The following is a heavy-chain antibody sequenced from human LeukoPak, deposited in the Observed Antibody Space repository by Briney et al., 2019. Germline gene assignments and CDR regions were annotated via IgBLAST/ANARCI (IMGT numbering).Heavy chain of an antibody. Sequence: PGRSLRLSCAASGFTFSSYGMHWVRQAPGKGLEWVAVIWYDGSNKYYADSVKGRFTISRDNSKNTLYLQMNSLRAEDTAVYYCARGARWYPLDYWGQGTLATVSS. V-gene: IGHV3-33*01. D-gene: IGHD6-13*01. CDR3: ARGARWYPLDY. J-gene: IGHJ4*02. CDR1: GFTFSSYG. CDR2: IWYDGSNK.